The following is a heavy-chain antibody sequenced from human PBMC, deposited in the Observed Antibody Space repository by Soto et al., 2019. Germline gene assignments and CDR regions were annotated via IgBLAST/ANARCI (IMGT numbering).Heavy chain of an antibody. CDR2: INHSGST. V-gene: IGHV4-34*01. Sequence: QVQLQQWGAGLLKPSETLSLTCAVYGGSFSGYYWSWIRQPPGKGLEWIGEINHSGSTNYNPSLKSRVTISVDKSKNQFSLKLSSVTAADTAVYYCARDRMIVVLKSAFDIWGQGTMVTVSS. J-gene: IGHJ3*02. CDR1: GGSFSGYY. D-gene: IGHD3-22*01. CDR3: ARDRMIVVLKSAFDI.